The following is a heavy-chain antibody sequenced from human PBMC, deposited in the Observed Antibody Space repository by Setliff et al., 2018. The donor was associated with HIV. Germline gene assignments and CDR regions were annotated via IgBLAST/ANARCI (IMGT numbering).Heavy chain of an antibody. Sequence: SETLSLTCTVSGGSITSGGYYWSWIRHYPGKGLEWIGHIYYSGSTHYNPSLKSRVTISVDTSKNQFSLKLSSVTAADTAVYYCARGSRGYSYAYYYYMDVWGRGTTVTV. CDR1: GGSITSGGYY. CDR2: IYYSGST. J-gene: IGHJ6*03. D-gene: IGHD5-18*01. CDR3: ARGSRGYSYAYYYYMDV. V-gene: IGHV4-31*03.